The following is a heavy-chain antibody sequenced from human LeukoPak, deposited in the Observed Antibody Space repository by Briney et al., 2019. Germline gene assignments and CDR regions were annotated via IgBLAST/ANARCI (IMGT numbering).Heavy chain of an antibody. Sequence: GGCLRLSCAASGFTFSIYCMRWVSHAPGRGRGWVADLWYVGNNKYYADSGKGRFTISRDNSKHTLYLRMNSQRAADTPVYYCARDPRGSSAPYFYYGMDVWGQGTTVTVSS. V-gene: IGHV3-33*01. J-gene: IGHJ6*02. D-gene: IGHD6-6*01. CDR3: ARDPRGSSAPYFYYGMDV. CDR1: GFTFSIYC. CDR2: LWYVGNNK.